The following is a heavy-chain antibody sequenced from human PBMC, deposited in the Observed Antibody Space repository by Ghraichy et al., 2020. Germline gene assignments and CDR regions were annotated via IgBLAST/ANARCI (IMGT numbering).Heavy chain of an antibody. CDR3: ARGNLLGEGPNWFDP. D-gene: IGHD1-26*01. Sequence: SQTLSLTCAISGDSVSSNSAAWNWIRQSPSRGLEWLGRTYYRSKWYDDYAVSVKSRITITPDTSKNQFSLQLNSVTPEDTAVYYCARGNLLGEGPNWFDPWGQGTLVTVSS. J-gene: IGHJ5*02. CDR1: GDSVSSNSAA. V-gene: IGHV6-1*01. CDR2: TYYRSKWYD.